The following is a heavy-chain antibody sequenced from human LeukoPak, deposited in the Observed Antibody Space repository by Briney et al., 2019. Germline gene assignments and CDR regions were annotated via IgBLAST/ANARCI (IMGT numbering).Heavy chain of an antibody. CDR1: GGDIITSGDY. J-gene: IGHJ5*02. V-gene: IGHV4-39*07. Sequence: PSETLSVTCTVTGGDIITSGDYWGRIRQPPRKGLEWIGSVYYTGVTSTNPFFRSRMSISVDTSKNQFSLNLTSVTAADAAVYYCARERSSSGGHNWFDPWGQGTLVTVSS. D-gene: IGHD4-23*01. CDR2: VYYTGVT. CDR3: ARERSSSGGHNWFDP.